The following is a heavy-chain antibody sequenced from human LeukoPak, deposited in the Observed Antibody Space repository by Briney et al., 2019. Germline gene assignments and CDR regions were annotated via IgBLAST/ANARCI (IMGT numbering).Heavy chain of an antibody. J-gene: IGHJ6*03. CDR1: GYTFTSYG. Sequence: ASVKVSCKASGYTFTSYGISWVRLAPGQGREWMGWISAYNGNTNYAQKLQGRVTMTTDTSTSTAYMELRSLRSDDTAVYYCATVGIAAAGTGYYYYMDVWGKGATVTVSS. CDR2: ISAYNGNT. CDR3: ATVGIAAAGTGYYYYMDV. V-gene: IGHV1-18*01. D-gene: IGHD6-13*01.